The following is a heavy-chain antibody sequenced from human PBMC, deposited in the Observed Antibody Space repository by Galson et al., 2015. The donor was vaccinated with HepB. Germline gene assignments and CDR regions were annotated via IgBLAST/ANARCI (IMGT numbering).Heavy chain of an antibody. CDR3: VRDDALWSSYFGS. D-gene: IGHD3-10*01. CDR2: ISSNGYMI. J-gene: IGHJ4*02. CDR1: GFTFSSFG. V-gene: IGHV3-48*04. Sequence: SLRLSCAASGFTFSSFGMHWVRQAPGKGLEWISYISSNGYMIYYAESVKGRFTVSRDNARDSLYLQMNSLRVEDTAVYYCVRDDALWSSYFGSWGQGILVTVSS.